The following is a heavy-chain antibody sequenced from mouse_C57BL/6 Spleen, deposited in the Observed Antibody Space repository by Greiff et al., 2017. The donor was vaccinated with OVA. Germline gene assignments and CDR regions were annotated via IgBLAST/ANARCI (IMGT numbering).Heavy chain of an antibody. CDR3: ARFITTVVATGAMDY. V-gene: IGHV1-55*01. Sequence: QVQLQQPGAELVKPGASVKMSCKASGYTFTSYWITWVKQRPGQGLEWIGDIYPGSGSTNYNEKFKSKATLTVDTSSSTAYMQLSSLTSEDSAVYYCARFITTVVATGAMDYWGQGTSVTVSS. CDR2: IYPGSGST. CDR1: GYTFTSYW. D-gene: IGHD1-1*01. J-gene: IGHJ4*01.